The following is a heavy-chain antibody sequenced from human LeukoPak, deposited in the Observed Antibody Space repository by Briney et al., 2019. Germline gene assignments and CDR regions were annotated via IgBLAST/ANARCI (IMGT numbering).Heavy chain of an antibody. CDR3: VRTYSIGWSTGIFDN. D-gene: IGHD6-19*01. CDR1: GGSISSSSYY. V-gene: IGHV4-39*01. CDR2: IYYSGST. Sequence: SETLSLTCTVSGGSISSSSYYWGWIRQPPGKGLEWIGSIYYSGSTYYNPSLKSRVTISVDTSKSQFSLRLSSVTAADTAVYYCVRTYSIGWSTGIFDNWGQGTMVTASS. J-gene: IGHJ3*02.